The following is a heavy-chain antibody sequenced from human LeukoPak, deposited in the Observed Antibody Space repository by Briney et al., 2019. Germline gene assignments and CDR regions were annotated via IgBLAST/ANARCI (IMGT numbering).Heavy chain of an antibody. Sequence: SETLSLTCAVYGGSFSGYYWSWIRQPPGKGLEWIGEINHSGSTNYNPSLKSRVTISVDTSKNQFSLKLSSVAAADTAVYYCARRFYYDSSGYYWWGQGTLVTVSS. D-gene: IGHD3-22*01. J-gene: IGHJ4*02. CDR3: ARRFYYDSSGYYW. V-gene: IGHV4-34*01. CDR1: GGSFSGYY. CDR2: INHSGST.